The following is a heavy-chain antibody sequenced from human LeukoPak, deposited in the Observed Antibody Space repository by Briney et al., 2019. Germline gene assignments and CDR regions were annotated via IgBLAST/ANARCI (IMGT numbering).Heavy chain of an antibody. CDR3: ARDKILVAGRYYYYYGMDV. CDR1: GGSISSGGYS. J-gene: IGHJ6*02. D-gene: IGHD2-15*01. Sequence: PSQTLSLTCAVSGGSISSGGYSWSWIRQPPGKGLEWIGYIYHSGSTYYNQSLKSRVTISVDRSKNQFSLKLSSVTAADTAVYYCARDKILVAGRYYYYYGMDVWGQGTTVTVSS. CDR2: IYHSGST. V-gene: IGHV4-30-2*01.